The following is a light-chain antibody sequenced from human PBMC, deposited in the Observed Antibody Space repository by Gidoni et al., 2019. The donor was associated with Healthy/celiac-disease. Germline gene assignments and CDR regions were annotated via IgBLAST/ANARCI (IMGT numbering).Light chain of an antibody. CDR3: QQSYSTPQSS. J-gene: IGKJ2*04. CDR2: AAS. V-gene: IGKV1-39*01. CDR1: QSISSY. Sequence: DIQMTQSPSSLSASVGDRVTITCRASQSISSYLNWYQQKPGKAPKLLIYAASSLQSRVPSRFSGSGSGTDFTLTISSLQPEEFATYYCQQSYSTPQSSFGQGTKLEIK.